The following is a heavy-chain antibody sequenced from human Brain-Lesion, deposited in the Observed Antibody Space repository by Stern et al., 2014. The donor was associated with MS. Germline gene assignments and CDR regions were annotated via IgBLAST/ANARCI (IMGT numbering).Heavy chain of an antibody. CDR1: GYIFTGYY. J-gene: IGHJ6*02. Sequence: VQLVESGAEVKKPGASGKVSCKTSGYIFTGYYIHWVRQAPGQGLEWMAWLNPNTGGTRYAQKFQGRVTMSRDTSISTAYVELSSLTSDDTAVYYCARDQRGITIFGVVTDYYYLGMDVWGQGTTVTVSS. V-gene: IGHV1-2*02. D-gene: IGHD3-3*01. CDR3: ARDQRGITIFGVVTDYYYLGMDV. CDR2: LNPNTGGT.